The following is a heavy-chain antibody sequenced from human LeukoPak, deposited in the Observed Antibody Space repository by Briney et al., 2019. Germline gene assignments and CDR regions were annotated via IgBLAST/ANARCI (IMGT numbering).Heavy chain of an antibody. J-gene: IGHJ6*03. CDR3: ARDQDYYYYMDV. V-gene: IGHV1-58*01. CDR2: IVVGSGNT. Sequence: GASVKVSCKASGFTFTSSAVQWVRQARGQRLEWIGWIVVGSGNTNYAQKFQERVTITRDMSTSTAYMELSSLRSEDTAVYYCARDQDYYYYMDVWGKGTTVTVSS. CDR1: GFTFTSSA.